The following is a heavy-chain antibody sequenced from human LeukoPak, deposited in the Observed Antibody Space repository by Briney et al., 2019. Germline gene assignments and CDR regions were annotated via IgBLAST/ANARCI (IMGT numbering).Heavy chain of an antibody. CDR2: IIPILNII. V-gene: IGHV1-69*04. CDR1: GGTFSSYA. D-gene: IGHD1-1*01. J-gene: IGHJ3*02. Sequence: SVKVSCKASGGTFSSYAISWVRQAPGQGLEWMGRIIPILNIINYAQKFQGRVTITADKSTSTAYMELSSLRSEDTAVYFCAGDKTGTTAFDIWGQGTMVTVSS. CDR3: AGDKTGTTAFDI.